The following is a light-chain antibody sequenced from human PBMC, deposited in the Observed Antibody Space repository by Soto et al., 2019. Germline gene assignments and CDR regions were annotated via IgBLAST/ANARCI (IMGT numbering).Light chain of an antibody. CDR1: QSISSW. Sequence: DIQMTQSPSTLSASVGDRVTITCRASQSISSWLAWYQQKPGKAPKLLIYKASGLESGVPSRFSGSGSGTEFTLIISSLQSEDFAVYYCQQYSDWPLTFGGGTKVDIK. J-gene: IGKJ4*01. CDR3: QQYSDWPLT. CDR2: KAS. V-gene: IGKV1-5*03.